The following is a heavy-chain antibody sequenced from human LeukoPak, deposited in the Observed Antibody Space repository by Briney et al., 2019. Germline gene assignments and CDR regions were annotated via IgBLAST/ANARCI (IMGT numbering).Heavy chain of an antibody. J-gene: IGHJ4*02. Sequence: VGSLRLSCAASGFTFSNSAMTWVRQAPGKGLEWVSAISGSGGSTYYAHSVKGRFTISRDNSKNTLYLQMSSLRAEDTAVYYCLRSRGGRASNWGQGTLVTVSS. CDR3: LRSRGGRASN. V-gene: IGHV3-23*01. CDR1: GFTFSNSA. CDR2: ISGSGGST. D-gene: IGHD2-15*01.